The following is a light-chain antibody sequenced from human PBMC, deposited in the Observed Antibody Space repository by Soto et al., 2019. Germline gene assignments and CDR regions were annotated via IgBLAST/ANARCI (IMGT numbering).Light chain of an antibody. CDR1: QSVSSW. CDR2: KAS. Sequence: DIQMTQSPSTLSASVGDRVTITCRASQSVSSWLAWYQQKPGRAPKLLIYKASSLETAVPSRFSGSGSGTEFTLTISSLQPDDFATYYCQHYNSSPWTFGQGTKVEIK. V-gene: IGKV1-5*03. J-gene: IGKJ1*01. CDR3: QHYNSSPWT.